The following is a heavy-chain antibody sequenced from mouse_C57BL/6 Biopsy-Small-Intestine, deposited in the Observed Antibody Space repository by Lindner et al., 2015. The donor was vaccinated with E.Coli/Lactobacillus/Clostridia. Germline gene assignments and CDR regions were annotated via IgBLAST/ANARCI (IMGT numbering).Heavy chain of an antibody. Sequence: VQLQESGPELVKPGASVKMSCKASGYTFTDYNIHWVKQSHGKSLEWIGYINPNNGGTSYNQKFKGKATLTVNKSSSTAYMELRSLTSEDSAVYYCARSSVYYFDYWGQGTTLTVSS. D-gene: IGHD6-1*01. CDR3: ARSSVYYFDY. CDR1: GYTFTDYN. CDR2: INPNNGGT. V-gene: IGHV1-22*01. J-gene: IGHJ2*01.